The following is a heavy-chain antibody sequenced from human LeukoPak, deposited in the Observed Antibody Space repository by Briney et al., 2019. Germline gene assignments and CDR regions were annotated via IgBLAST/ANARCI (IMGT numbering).Heavy chain of an antibody. CDR3: ARTYCGGDCSFDF. CDR2: IYYSGSA. CDR1: GGSISTYY. Sequence: PSETLSLTCTVSGGSISTYYWTWIRQPPGKGLEWIGYIYYSGSANYNPSLTSRVTMSVDTSKNQFSLKLSSLTAADTAVYYCARTYCGGDCSFDFWGQAILVTVSS. D-gene: IGHD2-21*02. V-gene: IGHV4-59*01. J-gene: IGHJ4*02.